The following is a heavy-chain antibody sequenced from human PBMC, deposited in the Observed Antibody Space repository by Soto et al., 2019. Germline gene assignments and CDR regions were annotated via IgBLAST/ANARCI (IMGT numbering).Heavy chain of an antibody. CDR3: ARVCIAAAGSEDRLYYYYHGMDV. Sequence: SETLSLTCTVSGGSISSGGYYWSWIRQHPGKGLEWIGYIYYSGSTYYNPSLKSRVTISVDTSKNQFSLKLSSVTAADTAVYYCARVCIAAAGSEDRLYYYYHGMDVRGQGTTVTVSS. D-gene: IGHD6-13*01. J-gene: IGHJ6*02. CDR2: IYYSGST. CDR1: GGSISSGGYY. V-gene: IGHV4-31*03.